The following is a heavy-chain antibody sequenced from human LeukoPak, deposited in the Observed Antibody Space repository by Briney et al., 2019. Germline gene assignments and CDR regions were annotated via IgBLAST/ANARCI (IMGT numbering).Heavy chain of an antibody. CDR1: GFTFSSYW. V-gene: IGHV3-33*08. CDR2: IWYDGTNK. D-gene: IGHD3-10*01. J-gene: IGHJ4*02. CDR3: ARAHYFGSGSPPTFDY. Sequence: GGSLRLSCAASGFTFSSYWMSWVRQAPGKGLEWVAVIWYDGTNKYYADSVKGRFTISRDNSKNTLYLQMNSLRVEDTAVYYCARAHYFGSGSPPTFDYWGQGTLVTVSS.